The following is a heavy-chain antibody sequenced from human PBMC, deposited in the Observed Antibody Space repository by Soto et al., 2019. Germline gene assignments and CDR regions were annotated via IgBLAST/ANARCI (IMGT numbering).Heavy chain of an antibody. CDR2: ISAYNGDT. J-gene: IGHJ2*01. Sequence: WRRQAPGQGLEWMGWISAYNGDTNYAQKFQGRVTMTTDTSTSTAYMELRSLRSDDTVFYYCAGDHRDIPSFPARRSSDL. CDR3: AGDHRDIPSFPARRSSDL. V-gene: IGHV1-18*01. D-gene: IGHD2-2*02.